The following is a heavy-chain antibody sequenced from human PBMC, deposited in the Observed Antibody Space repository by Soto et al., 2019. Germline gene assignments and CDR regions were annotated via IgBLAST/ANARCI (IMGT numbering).Heavy chain of an antibody. CDR2: ISGSGSST. CDR1: GFTFSSNA. CDR3: AKMWDSSGWSYHEY. J-gene: IGHJ4*02. V-gene: IGHV3-23*01. D-gene: IGHD6-19*01. Sequence: PGGSLRLSCAASGFTFSSNAMSWVRQAPGKGLEWVSVISGSGSSTYYADSVKRRFIMSRDNSKTTLYLQMNSLRADDTAVYYCAKMWDSSGWSYHEYWCQGT.